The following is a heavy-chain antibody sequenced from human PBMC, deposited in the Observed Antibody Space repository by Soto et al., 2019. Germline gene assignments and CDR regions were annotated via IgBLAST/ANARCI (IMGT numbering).Heavy chain of an antibody. CDR1: GGSISSYY. Sequence: NPSETLSLTCTVSGGSISSYYWSWIRRPPGKGLEWIGYIYYSGSTNYNPSLKSRVTISVDTSKNQFSLKLSSVTAADTAVYYCARVGAGDWFDPWGQGTLVTVSS. J-gene: IGHJ5*02. CDR3: ARVGAGDWFDP. D-gene: IGHD1-26*01. V-gene: IGHV4-59*01. CDR2: IYYSGST.